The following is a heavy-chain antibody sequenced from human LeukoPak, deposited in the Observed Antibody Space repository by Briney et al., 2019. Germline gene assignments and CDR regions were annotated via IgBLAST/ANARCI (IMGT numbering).Heavy chain of an antibody. D-gene: IGHD4-23*01. V-gene: IGHV3-7*04. Sequence: GGSLRLSCAASGFPFSRYWLSWVRQAPGKGLEWVANINQDGSEKCYVDSVKGRFTISRDSAKNSLYLQMNSLRAEDTAVYYCARDIYRGNDYWGQGTLVTVSS. J-gene: IGHJ4*02. CDR3: ARDIYRGNDY. CDR2: INQDGSEK. CDR1: GFPFSRYW.